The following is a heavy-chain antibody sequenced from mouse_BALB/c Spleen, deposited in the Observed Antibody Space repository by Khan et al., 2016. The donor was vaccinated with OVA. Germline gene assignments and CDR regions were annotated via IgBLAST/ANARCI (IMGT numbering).Heavy chain of an antibody. CDR3: ARWFAY. V-gene: IGHV3-2*02. Sequence: VQLKESGPGLVKPSQSLSLTCTVTGYSITSDYAWNWIRQFPGNKLEWMGYINYSGGTSYLPSLKSRISITRDTSKNQFFLQLNSVTTEDSAKYCCARWFAYWGQGTLVTVS. CDR1: GYSITSDYA. J-gene: IGHJ3*01. CDR2: INYSGGT.